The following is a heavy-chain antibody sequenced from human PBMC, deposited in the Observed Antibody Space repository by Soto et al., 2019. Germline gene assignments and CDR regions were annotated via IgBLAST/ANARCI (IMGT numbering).Heavy chain of an antibody. V-gene: IGHV4-39*01. D-gene: IGHD3-10*01. CDR3: ASRTMVRGVIISGWFDP. CDR1: GGSISSSSYY. CDR2: IYYSGST. J-gene: IGHJ5*02. Sequence: SETLSLTCTVSGGSISSSSYYWGWIRQPPGKGLEWIGSIYYSGSTYYNPSLKSRVTISVDTSKNQFSLKLSSVTAADTAVYYCASRTMVRGVIISGWFDPWGQGTLVTVSS.